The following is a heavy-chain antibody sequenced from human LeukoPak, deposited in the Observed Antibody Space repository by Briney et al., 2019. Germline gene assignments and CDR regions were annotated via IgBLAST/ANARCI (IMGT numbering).Heavy chain of an antibody. CDR1: GYTFTGYY. CDR2: VNPTSGGT. D-gene: IGHD2-2*01. J-gene: IGHJ4*02. CDR3: AREAGHCSSTSCGSAYFDY. V-gene: IGHV1-2*02. Sequence: ASVRVSCKASGYTFTGYYMHWVRQAPGQGLEWMGWVNPTSGGTIYAQKFQGRVTMTRDTSINTAYMEVSRLTSDDTAMYYCAREAGHCSSTSCGSAYFDYWGQGALVTVSS.